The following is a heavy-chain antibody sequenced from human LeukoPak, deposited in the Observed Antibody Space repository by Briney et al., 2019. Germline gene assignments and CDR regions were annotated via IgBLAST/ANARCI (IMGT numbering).Heavy chain of an antibody. CDR3: ARGWGRSWDENWFDA. CDR1: GITLSNYG. D-gene: IGHD3-16*01. V-gene: IGHV3-21*01. CDR2: ISGSSSYI. Sequence: GGSLRLSCAVSGITLSNYGMNWVRQAPGKGLEWVSSISGSSSYIYYADSVKGRFTISRDNAKNLVYLQMNSLRAEDTAVYYCARGWGRSWDENWFDAWGQGIRVTASS. J-gene: IGHJ5*02.